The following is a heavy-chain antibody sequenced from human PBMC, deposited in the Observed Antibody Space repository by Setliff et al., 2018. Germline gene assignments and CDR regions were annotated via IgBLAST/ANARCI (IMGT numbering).Heavy chain of an antibody. D-gene: IGHD3-3*02. CDR2: FFHTGNT. CDR3: ARHLWGRYMAESSDYFDY. CDR1: GYSISSGYY. J-gene: IGHJ4*02. V-gene: IGHV4-38-2*02. Sequence: SETLSLTCTVSGYSISSGYYWGWIRQPTGKGLEWLGSFFHTGNTYYNPSLEGRVTISVDTSNNQFSLNLSSVTAADTAVYYCARHLWGRYMAESSDYFDYWGQGSLVTSPQ.